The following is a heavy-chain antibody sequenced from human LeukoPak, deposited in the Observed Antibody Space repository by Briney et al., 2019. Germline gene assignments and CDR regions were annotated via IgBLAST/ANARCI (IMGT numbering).Heavy chain of an antibody. J-gene: IGHJ4*02. Sequence: GGSLRLSCAVSGFIFSRNYMSWVRQAPGKGLEWVSIIYSGGDIYYSVSVKGRFTISRDNSNNTLYLQMNSLRADDTGVYYCARDRRYSDSWYFWNWGQGALVTVSS. V-gene: IGHV3-53*01. CDR3: ARDRRYSDSWYFWN. CDR1: GFIFSRNY. D-gene: IGHD6-13*01. CDR2: IYSGGDI.